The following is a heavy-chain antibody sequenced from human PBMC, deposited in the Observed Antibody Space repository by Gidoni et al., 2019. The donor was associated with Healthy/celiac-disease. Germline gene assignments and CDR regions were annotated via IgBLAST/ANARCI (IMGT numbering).Heavy chain of an antibody. CDR2: CDPEDGET. D-gene: IGHD6-13*01. CDR3: ATESGYRDAFDI. Sequence: QVQLVQSGGVVKKPGAPVKASCKVSGFTLTELSMHWVRQAPGKGLEWMGGCDPEDGETIYAQKFQGRVTMTEDTSTDTAYMELSSLRSEDTAVYYSATESGYRDAFDIWGQGTMVTVSS. V-gene: IGHV1-24*01. CDR1: GFTLTELS. J-gene: IGHJ3*02.